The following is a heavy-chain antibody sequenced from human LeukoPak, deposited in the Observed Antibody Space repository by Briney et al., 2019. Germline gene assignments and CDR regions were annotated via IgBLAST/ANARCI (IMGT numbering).Heavy chain of an antibody. Sequence: GGSLRLSCAASGFTFDDYAMPWVRQAPGKGLEWVSGINWNSGSIGYADFVKGRFTISRDNAKNSLYLQMNSLRAEDTALYYCTKDRSSSWIHNWFDPWGQGTLVTVSS. CDR3: TKDRSSSWIHNWFDP. D-gene: IGHD6-13*01. J-gene: IGHJ5*02. V-gene: IGHV3-9*01. CDR1: GFTFDDYA. CDR2: INWNSGSI.